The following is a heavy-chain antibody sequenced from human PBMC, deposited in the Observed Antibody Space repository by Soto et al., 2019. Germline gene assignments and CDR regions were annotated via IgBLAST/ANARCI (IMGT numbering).Heavy chain of an antibody. CDR3: ARVYYGSGGPSGGMDV. V-gene: IGHV1-8*01. J-gene: IGHJ6*02. CDR2: MNPNSGNT. D-gene: IGHD3-10*01. Sequence: GASVKVSCKASGYTFTSYDINWVRQATGQGLEWMGWMNPNSGNTGYAQKFQGRVTMTRNTSISTAYMELSSLRSEDTAVYYCARVYYGSGGPSGGMDVWRQGTTVTVSS. CDR1: GYTFTSYD.